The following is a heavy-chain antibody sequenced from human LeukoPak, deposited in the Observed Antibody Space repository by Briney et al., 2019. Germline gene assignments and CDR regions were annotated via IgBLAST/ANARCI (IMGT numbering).Heavy chain of an antibody. J-gene: IGHJ6*03. D-gene: IGHD3-22*01. CDR2: ISAYNGNT. CDR1: GYTFTSYG. Sequence: ASVKVSRKASGYTFTSYGISWVRQAPGQGLEWMGWISAYNGNTNYAQKLQGRVTMTTDTSTSTAYMELRSVRSDDTAVYYCARGHYYDSLYYMDVWGKGTTVTV. V-gene: IGHV1-18*01. CDR3: ARGHYYDSLYYMDV.